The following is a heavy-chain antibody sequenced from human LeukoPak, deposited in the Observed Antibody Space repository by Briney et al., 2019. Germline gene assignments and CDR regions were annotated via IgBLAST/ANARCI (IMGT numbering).Heavy chain of an antibody. V-gene: IGHV3-74*01. Sequence: PGGSLRLSCAASGFTLSRFWMHWVRQAPGKGLVWVSHINSDGSITSYADSVKGRFTISKDNAKNTLYVQMNSLTAEDTAVYYCARDLGTYYFDYWGQGTLVTVSS. CDR1: GFTLSRFW. CDR3: ARDLGTYYFDY. CDR2: INSDGSIT. J-gene: IGHJ4*02. D-gene: IGHD7-27*01.